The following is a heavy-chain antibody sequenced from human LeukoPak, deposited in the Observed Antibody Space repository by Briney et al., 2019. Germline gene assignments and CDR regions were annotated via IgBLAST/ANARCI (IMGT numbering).Heavy chain of an antibody. CDR2: ISKSSALK. D-gene: IGHD1-26*01. J-gene: IGHJ4*02. CDR1: QYAFNGYT. V-gene: IGHV3-21*01. Sequence: GGSLRLSCVASQYAFNGYTFTWVRQAPGKGLEYVSSISKSSALKYFAESVRGRFTISRNNAENSLYLDMTNLGGEDTAVYFCVRGDNRDQWGQGTLVTVSS. CDR3: VRGDNRDQ.